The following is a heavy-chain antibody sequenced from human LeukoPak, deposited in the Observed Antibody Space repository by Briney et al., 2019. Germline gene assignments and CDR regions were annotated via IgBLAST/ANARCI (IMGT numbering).Heavy chain of an antibody. Sequence: GSLRLSCAASGFTLSGNYMSWVRQARGKGLEGCSGIYSGVSTYYPDSLKGRITISSDPSKNTLYLPMNSLCAHDPAVYSCARGRAAVADRNRGWGQGTLVTVSS. V-gene: IGHV3-66*02. D-gene: IGHD6-19*01. CDR3: ARGRAAVADRNRG. J-gene: IGHJ4*02. CDR1: GFTLSGNY. CDR2: IYSGVST.